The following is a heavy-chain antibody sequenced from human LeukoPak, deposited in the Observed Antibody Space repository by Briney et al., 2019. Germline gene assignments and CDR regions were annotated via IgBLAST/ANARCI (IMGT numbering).Heavy chain of an antibody. CDR1: GFTFSTYN. CDR3: AKDATWYGSGSYYYYYYMDV. J-gene: IGHJ6*03. Sequence: PGGSLRLSCAASGFTFSTYNMNWVRQAPGKGLEWVSSITSTSSYMYYADSVKGRFTISRDNAQNSLYLHMNSLRAEDTAVYYCAKDATWYGSGSYYYYYYMDVWGKGTTVTVSS. V-gene: IGHV3-21*01. D-gene: IGHD3-10*01. CDR2: ITSTSSYM.